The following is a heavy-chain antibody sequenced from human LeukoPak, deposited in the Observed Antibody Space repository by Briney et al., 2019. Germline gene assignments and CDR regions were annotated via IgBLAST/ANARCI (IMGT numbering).Heavy chain of an antibody. CDR1: GGSISSYY. CDR2: IYYSGST. V-gene: IGHV4-59*01. CDR3: ARATAFFDI. Sequence: SETLSLTCTVSGGSISSYYWSWIRQPPGKGLEWIGYIYYSGSTSYNPSLKSRVTISVDTSKKQFSLKLTSVTAADTAVYYCARATAFFDIWGQATMVTVSS. J-gene: IGHJ3*02.